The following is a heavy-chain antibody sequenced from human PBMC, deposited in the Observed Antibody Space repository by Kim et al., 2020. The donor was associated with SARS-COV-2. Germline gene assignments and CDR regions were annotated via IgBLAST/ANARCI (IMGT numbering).Heavy chain of an antibody. CDR3: ARGRGGTTVVTLGLGYYYYYGMDV. J-gene: IGHJ6*02. CDR2: INHSGST. D-gene: IGHD4-17*01. CDR1: GGSFSGYY. V-gene: IGHV4-34*01. Sequence: SETLSLTCAVYGGSFSGYYWSWIRQPPGKGLEWIGEINHSGSTNYNPSLKSRVTISVDTSKNQFSLELSYVTAADTAVYYCARGRGGTTVVTLGLGYYYYYGMDVWGQGTTVTVSS.